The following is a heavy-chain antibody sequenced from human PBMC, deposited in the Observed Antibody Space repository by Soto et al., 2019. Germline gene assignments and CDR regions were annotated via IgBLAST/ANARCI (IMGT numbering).Heavy chain of an antibody. CDR1: GGTFSSYA. CDR3: ARGHVPAAISPFDY. D-gene: IGHD2-2*02. V-gene: IGHV1-69*13. Sequence: GASVKVSCKASGGTFSSYAISWVRQAPGQGLEWMGGIIPIFGTANYAQKFQGRVTITADESTSTAYMELSSLRSEDTAVYYRARGHVPAAISPFDYWGQGTLVTVSS. CDR2: IIPIFGTA. J-gene: IGHJ4*02.